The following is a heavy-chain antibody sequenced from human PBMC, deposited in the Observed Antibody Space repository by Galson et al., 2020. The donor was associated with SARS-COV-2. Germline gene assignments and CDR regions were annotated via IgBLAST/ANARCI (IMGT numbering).Heavy chain of an antibody. Sequence: ETSETLSLTCTVSGGSISSGGYYWSWIRQHPGKGLEWIGYIYYSGSTYYNPSLKSRVTISVDTSKNQFSLKLSSVTAADTAVYYCARGGLDCSGGSCYWYFDLWGRGTLVTVPS. CDR2: IYYSGST. CDR3: ARGGLDCSGGSCYWYFDL. V-gene: IGHV4-31*03. D-gene: IGHD2-15*01. J-gene: IGHJ2*01. CDR1: GGSISSGGYY.